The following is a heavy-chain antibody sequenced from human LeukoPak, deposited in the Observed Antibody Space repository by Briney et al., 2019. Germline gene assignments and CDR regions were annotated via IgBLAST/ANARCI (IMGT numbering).Heavy chain of an antibody. CDR3: ARDLLGYCSGGSCSHEY. J-gene: IGHJ4*02. D-gene: IGHD2-15*01. V-gene: IGHV1-69*04. CDR2: IIPILGIA. CDR1: GGTFSSYT. Sequence: ASVKVSCKASGGTFSSYTISWVRQAPGQGLELMGRIIPILGIANYAQKFQGRVTITADKSTSTAYMELSSLRSEDTAVYYCARDLLGYCSGGSCSHEYWGQGTLVTVSS.